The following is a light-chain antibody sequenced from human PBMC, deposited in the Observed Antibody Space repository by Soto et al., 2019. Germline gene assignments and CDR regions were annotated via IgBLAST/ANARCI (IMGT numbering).Light chain of an antibody. CDR2: KAS. CDR1: QSISSW. V-gene: IGKV1-5*03. CDR3: KQYNRYPLT. Sequence: DLQMTQSPSTLSASVGDRVTITFRASQSISSWMAWIQQKPEKAHKVLMYKASSLESGVPSRFSGSGSGTQFTLTVSGLQPDDLGTDYCKQYNRYPLTVGGGTKVEIK. J-gene: IGKJ4*02.